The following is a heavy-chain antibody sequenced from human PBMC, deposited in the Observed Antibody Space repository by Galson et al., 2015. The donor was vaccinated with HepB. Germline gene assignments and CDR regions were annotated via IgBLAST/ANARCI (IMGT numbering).Heavy chain of an antibody. CDR1: GDSVTSNSAV. CDR2: TYFRSKWHN. Sequence: CAISGDSVTSNSAVWNWIRQSPSRGLEWLGRTYFRSKWHNDYGISVKSRISINADTSENQFSLHLRSVTPEDTAVYYCAYGSDVWGQGTTVIDSS. V-gene: IGHV6-1*01. J-gene: IGHJ6*02. CDR3: AYGSDV.